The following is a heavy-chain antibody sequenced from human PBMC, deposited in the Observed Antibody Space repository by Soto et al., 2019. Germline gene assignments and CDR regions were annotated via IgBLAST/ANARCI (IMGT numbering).Heavy chain of an antibody. CDR3: ARDTGNFFDY. CDR2: ISNSGST. J-gene: IGHJ4*02. V-gene: IGHV4-61*01. Sequence: SETLSLTCIVSGASATTPTYYWTWIRQPPGQGLEWIGYISNSGSTNYNPSLKSRITISADTSKNQFSLKLNFVSAADTAVYYCARDTGNFFDYWGQGTLVTVSS. CDR1: GASATTPTYY.